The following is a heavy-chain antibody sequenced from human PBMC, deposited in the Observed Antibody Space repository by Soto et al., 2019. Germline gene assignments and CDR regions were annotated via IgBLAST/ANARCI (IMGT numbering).Heavy chain of an antibody. D-gene: IGHD3-22*01. Sequence: SGGSLRLSCSASGFTFSSYAMSWVRQAPGKGLEWVSAISGSGGSTYYADSVKGRFTISRDNSKNTLYLQMNSLRAEDTAVYYCAKDSRTYYYDSSGYYDGYWGQGTLVTVSS. CDR1: GFTFSSYA. CDR3: AKDSRTYYYDSSGYYDGY. CDR2: ISGSGGST. V-gene: IGHV3-23*01. J-gene: IGHJ4*02.